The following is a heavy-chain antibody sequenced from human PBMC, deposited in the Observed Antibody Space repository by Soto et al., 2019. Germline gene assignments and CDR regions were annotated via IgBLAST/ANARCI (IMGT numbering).Heavy chain of an antibody. CDR3: ARDAFGSYYVDY. CDR1: GFTFTSYW. Sequence: EVQVVESGGASVQPGGSLRLSCAASGFTFTSYWMHWVRQAPGKGLLWMSRIKGDETTSSYADSVKGRFTISRDNAKNTVYLQMNSLRAEATAVYYCARDAFGSYYVDYWGQGTLVTVSS. CDR2: IKGDETTS. J-gene: IGHJ4*02. D-gene: IGHD3-10*01. V-gene: IGHV3-74*01.